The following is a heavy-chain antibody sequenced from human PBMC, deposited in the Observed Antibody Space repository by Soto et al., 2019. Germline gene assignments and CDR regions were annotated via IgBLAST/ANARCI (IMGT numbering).Heavy chain of an antibody. J-gene: IGHJ4*02. CDR3: ATDGGPLEQWLVFDD. D-gene: IGHD6-19*01. Sequence: ASVKVSCKVSGYTLTELSMHWVRQAPGKGLEWMGGFDPEDGETIYAQKFQGRVTMTEDTSTDTAYMELSSLRSEDTAVYYCATDGGPLEQWLVFDDWGQGTRVTVAS. CDR2: FDPEDGET. CDR1: GYTLTELS. V-gene: IGHV1-24*01.